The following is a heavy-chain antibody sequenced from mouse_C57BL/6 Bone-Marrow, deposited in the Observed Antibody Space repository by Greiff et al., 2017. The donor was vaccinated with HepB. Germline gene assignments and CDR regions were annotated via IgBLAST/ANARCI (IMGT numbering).Heavy chain of an antibody. V-gene: IGHV1-19*01. D-gene: IGHD4-1*01. CDR1: GYTFTDYY. CDR2: INPYNGGT. J-gene: IGHJ4*01. CDR3: ARLTYYAMDY. Sequence: EVKLMESGPVLVKPGASVKMSCKASGYTFTDYYMNWVKQSHGKSLEWIGVINPYNGGTSYNQKFKGKATLTVDKSSSTAYMELNSLTSEDSAVYYCARLTYYAMDYWGQGTSVTVSS.